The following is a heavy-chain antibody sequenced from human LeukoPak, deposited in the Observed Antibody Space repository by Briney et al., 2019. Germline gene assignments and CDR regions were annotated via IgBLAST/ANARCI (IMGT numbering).Heavy chain of an antibody. J-gene: IGHJ6*02. CDR1: GFTFSDDY. CDR2: ISNSCTTK. D-gene: IGHD2-2*01. CDR3: ASYVVVPAFYGMDV. Sequence: GGTLRLSCAASGFTFSDDYVTWIRQAPGKGLEWVSYISNSCTTKYYADSVKGRFTISRDNAKNSLYLQLNSLRAEDTAVCYCASYVVVPAFYGMDVWGQGTTVTVSS. V-gene: IGHV3-11*01.